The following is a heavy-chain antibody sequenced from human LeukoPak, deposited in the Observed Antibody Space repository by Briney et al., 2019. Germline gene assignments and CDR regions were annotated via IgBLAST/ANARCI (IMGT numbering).Heavy chain of an antibody. CDR2: IIPIFTTA. CDR3: ARDLRVVRGVIISGFDY. V-gene: IGHV1-69*13. J-gene: IGHJ4*02. D-gene: IGHD3-10*01. CDR1: GGTFSSYA. Sequence: ASVKVSCKASGGTFSSYAISWVRQAPGQGLEWMGGIIPIFTTANYAQKFQGRVTITADESTSTAYMELSSLRSEDTAVYYCARDLRVVRGVIISGFDYWGQGTLVTVSS.